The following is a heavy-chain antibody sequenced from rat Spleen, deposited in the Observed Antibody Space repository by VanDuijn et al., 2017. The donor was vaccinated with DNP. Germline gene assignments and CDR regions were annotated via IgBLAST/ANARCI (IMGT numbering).Heavy chain of an antibody. J-gene: IGHJ3*01. CDR1: GFTFSDYY. V-gene: IGHV5-22*01. D-gene: IGHD1-11*01. CDR3: VTGVYGGYEDWFAY. CDR2: ISYEGSST. Sequence: EVQLVESGGDLMQPGRSLTLSCAASGFTFSDYYMAWVRQAPKKGLEWVASISYEGSSTYYRDSVKGRFTISRDNAKNTQHLQMDSLRSEDTATYYFVTGVYGGYEDWFAYWGQCTLVTVSS.